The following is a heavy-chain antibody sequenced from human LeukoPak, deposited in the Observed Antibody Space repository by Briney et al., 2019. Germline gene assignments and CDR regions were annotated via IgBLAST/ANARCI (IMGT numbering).Heavy chain of an antibody. V-gene: IGHV3-15*01. D-gene: IGHD6-19*01. CDR1: GFNFNIAW. J-gene: IGHJ4*02. CDR3: TTDQGAVTGRGGRRDYFDY. Sequence: GGSLRLSCAASGFNFNIAWMNWVRQAPGKGPEWVGRIKSKRDGGTTDYAAPVKGRFTIPRDDSKNTLYLQMNSLKTEDTAVYYCTTDQGAVTGRGGRRDYFDYWGQGTLVTVSS. CDR2: IKSKRDGGTT.